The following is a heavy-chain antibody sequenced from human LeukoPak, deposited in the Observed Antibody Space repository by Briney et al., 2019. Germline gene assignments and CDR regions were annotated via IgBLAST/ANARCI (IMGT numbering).Heavy chain of an antibody. CDR3: ARPAYSYTFDY. Sequence: PSETLSLTCTVSGGSISSYYWSWIRQPPGKGLEWIGYIYYSGSTNYNPSLKSRVTISVDTSKNQFSLKLSSVTAADTAVYYCARPAYSYTFDYWGQGTLVTVSS. CDR1: GGSISSYY. D-gene: IGHD5-18*01. J-gene: IGHJ4*02. CDR2: IYYSGST. V-gene: IGHV4-59*08.